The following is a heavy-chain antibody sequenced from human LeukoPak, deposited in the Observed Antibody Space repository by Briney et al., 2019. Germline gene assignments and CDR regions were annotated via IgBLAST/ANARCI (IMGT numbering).Heavy chain of an antibody. CDR3: ARQTGSGLFTLP. CDR2: IYYTGNT. CDR1: GVSISSSNSY. Sequence: PSETLSLTCTVSGVSISSSNSYWGWIRQPPGEGLEWIGSIYYTGNTYYNASLKSRVTISIDTSNNQISLRLISVTATDTAMYYCARQTGSGLFTLPGGQGTLVTVSS. D-gene: IGHD3/OR15-3a*01. J-gene: IGHJ4*02. V-gene: IGHV4-39*01.